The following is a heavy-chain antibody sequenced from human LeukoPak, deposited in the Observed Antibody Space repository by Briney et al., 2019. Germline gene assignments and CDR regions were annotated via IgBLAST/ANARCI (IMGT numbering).Heavy chain of an antibody. CDR1: GFTFSSYA. D-gene: IGHD3-22*01. V-gene: IGHV3-23*01. CDR3: AKLDYYDTH. CDR2: ITGSSAST. J-gene: IGHJ4*02. Sequence: AGGSLRPSCAASGFTFSSYAMSWVRQAPGKGLEWVSSITGSSASTYYADSVKGRFTISRDNSKNTLYLQMNSLRAEDTAVYFCAKLDYYDTHWGQGTLVTVYS.